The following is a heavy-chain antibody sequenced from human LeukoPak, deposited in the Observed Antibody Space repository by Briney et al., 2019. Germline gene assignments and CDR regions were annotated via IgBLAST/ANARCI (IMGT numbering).Heavy chain of an antibody. J-gene: IGHJ4*02. Sequence: ASVKVSCKASGFTFTSYDFNWVRQATGQRPEWMGWMSPNSGDTGYAQKFQDRVTMTRNTSISTAYMELSSLRSDDTAVYYCARGPPNWGYDYWGPGTLVTVSS. D-gene: IGHD7-27*01. CDR2: MSPNSGDT. V-gene: IGHV1-8*01. CDR3: ARGPPNWGYDY. CDR1: GFTFTSYD.